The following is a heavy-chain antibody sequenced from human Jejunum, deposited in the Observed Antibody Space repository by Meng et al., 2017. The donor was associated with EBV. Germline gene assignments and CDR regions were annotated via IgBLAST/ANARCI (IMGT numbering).Heavy chain of an antibody. CDR2: IDPNTGDK. CDR3: ARDHSSSFYGANI. CDR1: GYLFTGYY. J-gene: IGHJ4*02. V-gene: IGHV1-2*06. Sequence: VELGQAGAEVKKPGASVRVSCKASGYLFTGYYIQWVRQAPGQGLEWMGRIDPNTGDKNYAQKFQGRVTMTRATSIGTAFMELSRLTSDDTAVYYCARDHSSSFYGANIWGQGTLVTVSS. D-gene: IGHD2-2*01.